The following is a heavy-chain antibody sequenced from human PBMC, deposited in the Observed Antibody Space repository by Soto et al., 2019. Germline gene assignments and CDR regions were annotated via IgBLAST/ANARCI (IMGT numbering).Heavy chain of an antibody. D-gene: IGHD1-1*01. CDR1: VGSVSSGSYY. V-gene: IGHV4-61*01. Sequence: SETLSLTCTVSVGSVSSGSYYLSWIRQPPGKGLEWIGYIYYSWSTNYNPSLKSRVTISVDTSNNQFSLKLSYVTAADTAVYYCARDNGELPLEYWGQGIMVTVSS. J-gene: IGHJ4*02. CDR3: ARDNGELPLEY. CDR2: IYYSWST.